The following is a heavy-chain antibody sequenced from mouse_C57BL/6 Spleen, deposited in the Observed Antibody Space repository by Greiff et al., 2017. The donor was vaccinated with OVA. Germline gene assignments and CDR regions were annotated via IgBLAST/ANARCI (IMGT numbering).Heavy chain of an antibody. CDR3: AREGDYYGSSYYFDV. V-gene: IGHV1-55*01. J-gene: IGHJ1*03. D-gene: IGHD1-1*01. CDR1: GYTFTSYW. CDR2: IYPGSGST. Sequence: VQLQQSGAELVKPGASVKMSCKASGYTFTSYWITWVKQRPGQGLEWIGDIYPGSGSTNYNEKFKSKATLTVDTSSSTAYMQLSSLTSEDSAVYYCAREGDYYGSSYYFDVWGTGTTVTVSS.